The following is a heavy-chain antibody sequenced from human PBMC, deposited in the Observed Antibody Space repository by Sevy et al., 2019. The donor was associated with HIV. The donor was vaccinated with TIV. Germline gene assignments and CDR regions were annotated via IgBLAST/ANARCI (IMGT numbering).Heavy chain of an antibody. CDR2: ISGFNGNT. V-gene: IGHV1-18*01. J-gene: IGHJ4*02. D-gene: IGHD6-13*01. CDR3: ARGYSSTYYGSVDY. CDR1: SYTFSNYG. Sequence: ASVKVSCKASSYTFSNYGITWVRQAPGQGLEWVGWISGFNGNTKYAQKFQGRVTVTTDTSTTTVYMELRSLRSDDTAVDYCARGYSSTYYGSVDYWGQGTLVTVSS.